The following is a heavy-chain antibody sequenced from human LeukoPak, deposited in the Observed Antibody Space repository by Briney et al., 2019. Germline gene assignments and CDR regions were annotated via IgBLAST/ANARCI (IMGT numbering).Heavy chain of an antibody. CDR1: GFTVSTNY. V-gene: IGHV3-53*01. CDR3: AGTKNIAAAGRLDY. J-gene: IGHJ4*02. CDR2: LYSVGDT. Sequence: PGGSLRLSCAASGFTVSTNYMNWVRQAPGKGLEWVSVLYSVGDTCYRDSVKGRFTISRDNSKNTLYLQMNSLRAEDTAVYYCAGTKNIAAAGRLDYWGQGTLVTVSS. D-gene: IGHD6-13*01.